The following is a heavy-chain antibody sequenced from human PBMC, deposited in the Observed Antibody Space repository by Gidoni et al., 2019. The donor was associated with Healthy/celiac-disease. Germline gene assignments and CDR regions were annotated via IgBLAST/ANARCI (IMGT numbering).Heavy chain of an antibody. J-gene: IGHJ4*02. D-gene: IGHD2-2*01. CDR1: GYTFTSSA. Sequence: QVQLVQSGAEVKKPGASVKVSCTASGYTFTSSAMHWVRQAHGQRLEWMGWLNAGNGNTKYSQKFQGRVTITRDTSASTAYMERSSLRSEDTAVYYCARLTALYCSSTSCLEFDYWGQGTLVTVSS. V-gene: IGHV1-3*01. CDR3: ARLTALYCSSTSCLEFDY. CDR2: LNAGNGNT.